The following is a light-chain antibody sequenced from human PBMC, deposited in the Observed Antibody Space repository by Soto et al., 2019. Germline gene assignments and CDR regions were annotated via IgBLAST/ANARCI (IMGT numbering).Light chain of an antibody. CDR3: QQYDSWT. J-gene: IGKJ1*01. V-gene: IGKV3-20*01. Sequence: EIVLTQSPGTLSLSPGERATLSCRASQSISSPYLAWYQQKPGQAPRLLIDGASSRATGVPDRFSGSGSGTDFTLTISRLEPEDFAVYYCQQYDSWTFGQGTKVDIK. CDR2: GAS. CDR1: QSISSPY.